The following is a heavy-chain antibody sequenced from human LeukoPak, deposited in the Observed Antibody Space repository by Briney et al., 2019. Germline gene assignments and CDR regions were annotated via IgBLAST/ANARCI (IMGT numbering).Heavy chain of an antibody. D-gene: IGHD6-25*01. Sequence: PSETLSFTCTVSGGSISSYYWSWIRQPPGKGLEWIGYIYYSGSTNYNPSLKSRVTISVDTSKNQFSLKLSSVTAADTAVYYCARTRAALDNWFDPWGQGTLVTVSS. CDR3: ARTRAALDNWFDP. CDR1: GGSISSYY. J-gene: IGHJ5*02. CDR2: IYYSGST. V-gene: IGHV4-59*01.